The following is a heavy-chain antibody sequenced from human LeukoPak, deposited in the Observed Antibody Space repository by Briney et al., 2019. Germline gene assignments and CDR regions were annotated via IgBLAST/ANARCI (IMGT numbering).Heavy chain of an antibody. Sequence: SVKVSCKASGGTFSSYAISWVRQAPGQGLEWMGRIIPILGIANYAQKFQGRVTVTADKSTSTAYMELSSLRSEDTAVYYCASYYDSSGLKAYAFDIWGQGTMVTVSS. CDR2: IIPILGIA. V-gene: IGHV1-69*04. CDR1: GGTFSSYA. CDR3: ASYYDSSGLKAYAFDI. J-gene: IGHJ3*02. D-gene: IGHD3-22*01.